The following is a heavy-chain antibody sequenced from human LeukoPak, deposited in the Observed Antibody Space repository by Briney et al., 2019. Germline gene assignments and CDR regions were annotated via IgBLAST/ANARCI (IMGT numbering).Heavy chain of an antibody. V-gene: IGHV3-23*01. CDR3: AKGDRHYYDSNRFDY. Sequence: GGSLRLSCTASGFTFSSYVMSWVRQAPGKGLEWVSAISGSGGSTYYADSVKGRFTISRDNSKNTLYLQMNSLRAEDTAVYYCAKGDRHYYDSNRFDYWGQGTLVTVSS. CDR1: GFTFSSYV. D-gene: IGHD3-22*01. CDR2: ISGSGGST. J-gene: IGHJ4*02.